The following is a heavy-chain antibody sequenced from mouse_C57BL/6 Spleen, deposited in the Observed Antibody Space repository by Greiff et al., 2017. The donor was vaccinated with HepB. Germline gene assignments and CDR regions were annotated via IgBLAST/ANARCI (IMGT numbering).Heavy chain of an antibody. D-gene: IGHD2-2*01. J-gene: IGHJ1*03. CDR2: INYDGSST. Sequence: EVQRVESEGGLVQPGSSMKLSCTASGFTFSDYYMAWVRQVPEKGLEWVANINYDGSSTYYLDSLKSRFIISRDNAKNILYLQMSSLKSEDTATYYCARDRVMYFDVWGTGTTVTVSS. CDR3: ARDRVMYFDV. V-gene: IGHV5-16*01. CDR1: GFTFSDYY.